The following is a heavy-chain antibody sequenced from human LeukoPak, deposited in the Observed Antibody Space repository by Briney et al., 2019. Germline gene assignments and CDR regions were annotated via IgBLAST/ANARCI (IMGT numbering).Heavy chain of an antibody. CDR1: GGSFSGYY. D-gene: IGHD3-22*01. J-gene: IGHJ3*02. CDR2: INHSGST. CDR3: ARHGTRSTYYYDSSGYRRGPDAFDI. Sequence: PSETLSLTCAVYGGSFSGYYWSWIRQPPGKVLEWIGEINHSGSTNYNPSVKSRVTIAVDTSKNQFSLKLSSVTAADTAVYYCARHGTRSTYYYDSSGYRRGPDAFDIWGQGTMVTVSS. V-gene: IGHV4-34*01.